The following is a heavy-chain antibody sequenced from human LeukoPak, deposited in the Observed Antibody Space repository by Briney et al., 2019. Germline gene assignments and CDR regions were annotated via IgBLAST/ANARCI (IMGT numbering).Heavy chain of an antibody. D-gene: IGHD1-26*01. J-gene: IGHJ2*01. Sequence: PGGSLRLSCAASGFTFSTYDMNWVRQAPGKGLEWVSYICSRGSYIYYADSVKGRFTISRDNAKNSLYLQMDSLRAEDTAVYYCATEQCGAKGNFDLWGRGTLVTVSS. CDR1: GFTFSTYD. V-gene: IGHV3-21*05. CDR2: ICSRGSYI. CDR3: ATEQCGAKGNFDL.